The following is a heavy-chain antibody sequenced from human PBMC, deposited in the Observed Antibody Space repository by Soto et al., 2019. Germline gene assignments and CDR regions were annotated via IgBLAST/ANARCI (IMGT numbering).Heavy chain of an antibody. CDR1: GFTFSSYW. D-gene: IGHD6-13*01. Sequence: GGSLRLTCAASGFTFSSYWMSWVRQAPGKGLEWVANIKQDGSEKYYVDSVKGRFTISRDNAKNSLYLQMNSLRAEDTAVYYCAREGPSYSSSWYRPTEPYFDYWGQGTLVTVSS. V-gene: IGHV3-7*03. J-gene: IGHJ4*02. CDR2: IKQDGSEK. CDR3: AREGPSYSSSWYRPTEPYFDY.